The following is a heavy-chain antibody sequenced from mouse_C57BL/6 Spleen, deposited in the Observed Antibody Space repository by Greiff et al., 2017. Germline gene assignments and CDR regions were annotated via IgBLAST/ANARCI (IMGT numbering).Heavy chain of an antibody. CDR2: ISSGGSYT. Sequence: EVKLVESGGDLVKPGGSLKLSCAASGFTFSSYGMSWVRQTPDKRLEWVATISSGGSYTYYPDSVKGRFTISRDNAKNTLYLQMSSLKSEDTAMYYCASIYDYDGPSYYAMDDWGKGTSVTVSS. J-gene: IGHJ4*01. D-gene: IGHD2-4*01. V-gene: IGHV5-6*01. CDR3: ASIYDYDGPSYYAMDD. CDR1: GFTFSSYG.